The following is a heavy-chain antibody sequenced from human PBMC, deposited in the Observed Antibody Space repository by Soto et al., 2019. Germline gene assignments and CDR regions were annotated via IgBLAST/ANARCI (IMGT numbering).Heavy chain of an antibody. CDR3: ARGRYSKGGDFDY. CDR2: TYYSGTS. CDR1: GGSISSGGYY. Sequence: QVQLQESGPGLVKPSQTLSLTCTVSGGSISSGGYYWTWIRQHPGKDLEWIGGTYYSGTSYYNPSLKSRLTISADPSKTQFPLKVTSLPAADPAVYFCARGRYSKGGDFDYWGQGTLVTVSS. V-gene: IGHV4-31*03. J-gene: IGHJ4*02. D-gene: IGHD5-18*01.